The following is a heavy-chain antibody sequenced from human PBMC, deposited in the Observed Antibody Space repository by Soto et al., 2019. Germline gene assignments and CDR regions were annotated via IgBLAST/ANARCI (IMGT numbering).Heavy chain of an antibody. CDR1: GFTFTNYA. Sequence: EVQLLESGGGLVQPGGSLRLSCAASGFTFTNYALSWVRQAPGKGLEWVSAISGNGAHVYYAESVKGRFTISRDDSLGTFYLQMDSLRAEDTAIYYCAKFDASLSFYAMDVWGQGTTVTVSS. CDR2: ISGNGAHV. V-gene: IGHV3-23*01. J-gene: IGHJ6*02. CDR3: AKFDASLSFYAMDV. D-gene: IGHD2-2*01.